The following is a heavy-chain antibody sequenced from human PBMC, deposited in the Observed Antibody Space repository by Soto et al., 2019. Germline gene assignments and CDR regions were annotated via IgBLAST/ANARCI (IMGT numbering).Heavy chain of an antibody. CDR3: ARDLGPSFYYDTVGPLNPFDL. V-gene: IGHV1-69*13. CDR2: IIPVFQTP. CDR1: GDSFRDYS. J-gene: IGHJ3*01. Sequence: SVKVCCESPGDSFRDYSINWVRQAPGQAPEWTGGIIPVFQTPNYAQRFQGRLTIAADESTATAYMELSSLRSDDTAVYYCARDLGPSFYYDTVGPLNPFDLWGQGTMVTVS. D-gene: IGHD3-22*01.